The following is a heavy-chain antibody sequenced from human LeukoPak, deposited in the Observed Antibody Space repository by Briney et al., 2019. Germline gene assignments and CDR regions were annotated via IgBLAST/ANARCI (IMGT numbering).Heavy chain of an antibody. V-gene: IGHV1-2*02. Sequence: ASVKVSCKASGYTFTGYYMHWVRQAPGQGLEWMGWLNPNSGGTSSAQNFQGRVTMTRDTSISTAYMELSRLRSDDTAVYYCARLSYYFDSSGRRLGVFDIWGQGTVVIVSS. CDR3: ARLSYYFDSSGRRLGVFDI. J-gene: IGHJ3*02. CDR1: GYTFTGYY. CDR2: LNPNSGGT. D-gene: IGHD3-22*01.